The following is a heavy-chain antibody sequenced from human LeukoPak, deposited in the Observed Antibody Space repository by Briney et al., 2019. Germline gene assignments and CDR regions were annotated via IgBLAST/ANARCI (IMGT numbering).Heavy chain of an antibody. CDR3: ARRKDGVDV. CDR1: GYSFTSYW. Sequence: GESLKISCKGSGYSFTSYWIAWVRQMPGKGLEWMGIIYPGDSDTRYSPSFKGLLTISADKSISTAYLQWNSLKASDTATYYCARRKDGVDVWGQGTTVTVSS. V-gene: IGHV5-51*01. J-gene: IGHJ6*02. CDR2: IYPGDSDT.